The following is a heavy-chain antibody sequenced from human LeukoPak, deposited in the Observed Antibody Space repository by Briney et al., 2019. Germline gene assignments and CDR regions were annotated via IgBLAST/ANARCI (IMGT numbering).Heavy chain of an antibody. CDR2: IYYSGST. J-gene: IGHJ4*02. CDR1: GGSISSYY. CDR3: ASLYCSSTSCYLFH. V-gene: IGHV4-59*08. D-gene: IGHD2-2*01. Sequence: SETLSLTCTVSGGSISSYYWSWIRQTPGKGLEWIGYIYYSGSTDYNPSLKSRVNISVDTSKNQFSLKLSSVAAADTALYYCASLYCSSTSCYLFHWGQGTLVTVSS.